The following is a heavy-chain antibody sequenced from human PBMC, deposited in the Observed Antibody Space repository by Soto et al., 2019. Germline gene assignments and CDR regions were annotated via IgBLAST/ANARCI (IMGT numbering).Heavy chain of an antibody. V-gene: IGHV1-18*01. CDR2: TSGYSGNS. CDR3: ARDVFGHVDAFDL. Sequence: SVKVSCKASGYIFSSFYINWVRQAPGQGLEWMGWTSGYSGNSKYAQKFQGRVTMTTDTSTNTGYMEMRSLTSDDTAVYYCARDVFGHVDAFDLWGQGTMVTVS. CDR1: GYIFSSFY. D-gene: IGHD2-21*01. J-gene: IGHJ3*01.